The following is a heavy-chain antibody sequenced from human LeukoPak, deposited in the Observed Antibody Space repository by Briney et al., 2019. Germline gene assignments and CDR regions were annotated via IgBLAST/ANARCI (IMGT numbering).Heavy chain of an antibody. CDR2: INHSGST. Sequence: SETLSLTCAVYGGSFSGYYWSWIRQPPGRGLEWIGEINHSGSTNYNPSLKSRVTISVDTSKNQFSLKLSSVTAADTAVYYCARGGIQLWLPVRFDPWGQGTLVTVSS. CDR3: ARGGIQLWLPVRFDP. J-gene: IGHJ5*02. V-gene: IGHV4-34*01. CDR1: GGSFSGYY. D-gene: IGHD5-18*01.